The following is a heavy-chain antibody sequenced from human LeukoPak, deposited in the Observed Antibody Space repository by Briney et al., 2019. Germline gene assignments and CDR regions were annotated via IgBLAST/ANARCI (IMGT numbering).Heavy chain of an antibody. J-gene: IGHJ5*02. CDR3: ARKVVVVVASWNWFDP. CDR1: GYTFTGYY. V-gene: IGHV1-2*02. CDR2: INPNSGGT. Sequence: GASVTVSCKASGYTFTGYYMHWVRQAPGQGLEWMGWINPNSGGTNYAQKFQGRVTMTRDTSISTAYMELTRLRSDDTAVYYCARKVVVVVASWNWFDPWGQGTLVTVSS. D-gene: IGHD2-15*01.